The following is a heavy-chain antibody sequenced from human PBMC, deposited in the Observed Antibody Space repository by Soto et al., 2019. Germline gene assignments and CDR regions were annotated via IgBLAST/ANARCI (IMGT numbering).Heavy chain of an antibody. CDR3: ARGFTPGARFDLLNAFDI. CDR2: IWYDGSNK. D-gene: IGHD3-3*01. Sequence: GVSLRLSCAASGFTFSSYGMHWVRQAPGKGLEWVAVIWYDGSNKYYADSVKGRFTISRDNSKNTLYLQMNSLRAEDTAVYYCARGFTPGARFDLLNAFDIWGQGTMVTVSS. V-gene: IGHV3-33*01. CDR1: GFTFSSYG. J-gene: IGHJ3*02.